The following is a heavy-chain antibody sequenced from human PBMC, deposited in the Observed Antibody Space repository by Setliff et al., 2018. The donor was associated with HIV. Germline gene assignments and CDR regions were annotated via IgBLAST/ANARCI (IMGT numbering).Heavy chain of an antibody. D-gene: IGHD3-10*01. Sequence: SETLSLTCTVSGGSISSHYWSWIRQPPGKGLEWIGSIYYNGITNYNPSLKSRVTVSVDTSKNQFSLNLSSVTAADTALYFCVREGAGSGSYYLDFWGQGILVIVSS. J-gene: IGHJ4*02. CDR1: GGSISSHY. CDR2: IYYNGIT. V-gene: IGHV4-59*11. CDR3: VREGAGSGSYYLDF.